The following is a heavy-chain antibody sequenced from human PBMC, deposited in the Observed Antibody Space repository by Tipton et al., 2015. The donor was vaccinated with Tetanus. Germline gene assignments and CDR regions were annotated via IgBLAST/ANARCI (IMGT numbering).Heavy chain of an antibody. Sequence: TLSLTCTVSGASIGGISYYWSWIRQPPGEGLEWIGDTYYSGSTGYNPPLKSRVTISIDSSKNQFSLKLTSVTAADTAVYYCARDERYGDYAYWGQGALVTVSS. CDR1: GASIGGISYY. J-gene: IGHJ4*02. CDR3: ARDERYGDYAY. V-gene: IGHV4-61*01. D-gene: IGHD4-17*01. CDR2: TYYSGST.